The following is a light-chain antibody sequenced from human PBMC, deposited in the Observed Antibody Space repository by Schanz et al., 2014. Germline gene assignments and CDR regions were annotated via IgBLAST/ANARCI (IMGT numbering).Light chain of an antibody. CDR3: QQYNNWLT. Sequence: EIVLTQSPGTLSLSPGERATLSCRASESVSNNLAWYQQKPGQAPRLLISAASTRATAIPARFSGSGSGTEFTLTISSLQSEDFAVYYCQQYNNWLTFGGGTKVEIK. CDR1: ESVSNN. CDR2: AAS. V-gene: IGKV3-15*01. J-gene: IGKJ4*01.